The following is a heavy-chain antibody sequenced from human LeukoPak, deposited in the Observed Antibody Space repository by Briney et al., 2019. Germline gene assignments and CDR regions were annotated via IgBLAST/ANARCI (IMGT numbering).Heavy chain of an antibody. CDR3: AKDSPPGPLDY. CDR1: GFTFSSYG. V-gene: IGHV3-30*02. J-gene: IGHJ4*02. Sequence: GGSLRLSCAASGFTFSSYGMHWVRQAPGKGLEWVAVIWYDGSNKYYADSVKGRFTISRDNSKNTLYLQMNSLRAEDTAVYYCAKDSPPGPLDYWGQGTLVTVSS. CDR2: IWYDGSNK.